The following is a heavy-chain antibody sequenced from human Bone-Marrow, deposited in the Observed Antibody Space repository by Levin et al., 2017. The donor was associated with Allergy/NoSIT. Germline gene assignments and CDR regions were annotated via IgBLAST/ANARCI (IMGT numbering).Heavy chain of an antibody. CDR3: ARALIEGATSGGDY. CDR1: GFTFSSYW. J-gene: IGHJ4*02. D-gene: IGHD1-26*01. V-gene: IGHV3-74*01. CDR2: INGDGSST. Sequence: GESLKISCAASGFTFSSYWMHWVRQAPGKGLVWVSRINGDGSSTNYADSVKGRFTISRDNAKNTLYLQMNSLRSDDTALYYCARALIEGATSGGDYWGQGTLVTVSS.